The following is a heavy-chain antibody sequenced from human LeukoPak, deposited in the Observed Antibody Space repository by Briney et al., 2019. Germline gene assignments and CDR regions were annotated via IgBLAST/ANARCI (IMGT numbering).Heavy chain of an antibody. CDR3: ARGRAWYMDY. J-gene: IGHJ4*02. V-gene: IGHV4-59*01. Sequence: SKTLSLTCTVSGDSISSYYWSWIRQPPGKGLEWIGYIYYSGSTNYNPSLKSRVTISVDTSKNQFSLKLSSVTAADTAVYYCARGRAWYMDYWGQGTLVTVSS. CDR1: GDSISSYY. D-gene: IGHD6-19*01. CDR2: IYYSGST.